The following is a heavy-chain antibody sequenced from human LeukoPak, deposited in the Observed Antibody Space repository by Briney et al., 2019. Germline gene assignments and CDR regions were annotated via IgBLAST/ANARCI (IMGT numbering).Heavy chain of an antibody. CDR2: ISNSGGST. CDR3: AKETSSSFDY. Sequence: QPGGSLRLSCAASGFTFSSYALNWVRQAPGKGLEWVSGISNSGGSTYYADSVKGRFTISRDNSKNTLYLQMNSLRAEDTAVYYCAKETSSSFDYWGQGTLVTVSS. D-gene: IGHD6-6*01. J-gene: IGHJ4*02. CDR1: GFTFSSYA. V-gene: IGHV3-23*01.